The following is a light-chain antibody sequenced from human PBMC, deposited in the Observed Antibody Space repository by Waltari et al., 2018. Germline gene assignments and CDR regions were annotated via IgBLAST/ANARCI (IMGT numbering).Light chain of an antibody. CDR2: DAS. J-gene: IGKJ2*01. CDR3: QQYNSYSSGYT. CDR1: QSISSW. V-gene: IGKV1-5*01. Sequence: DIQMTQSPSTLSASVGDRVTITSRASQSISSWLAWYQQKPGKGPKLLLYDASSLQSGVPSRFRGSGSGTEFTLTISSLQPDDFATYYCQQYNSYSSGYTFGQGTKLEIK.